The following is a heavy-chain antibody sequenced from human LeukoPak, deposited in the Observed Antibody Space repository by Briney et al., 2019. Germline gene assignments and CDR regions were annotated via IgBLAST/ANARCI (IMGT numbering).Heavy chain of an antibody. CDR1: GFTFSSYS. CDR3: ARGVGSASYYYYGMDV. J-gene: IGHJ6*02. V-gene: IGHV3-30-3*01. Sequence: GGSLRLSCAASGFTFSSYSMHWVRQAPGKGLEWVAVISYDGSNKYYADSVKGRFTISRDNSKNTLYLQMNSLRAEDTAVYYCARGVGSASYYYYGMDVWGQGTTVTVSS. D-gene: IGHD6-19*01. CDR2: ISYDGSNK.